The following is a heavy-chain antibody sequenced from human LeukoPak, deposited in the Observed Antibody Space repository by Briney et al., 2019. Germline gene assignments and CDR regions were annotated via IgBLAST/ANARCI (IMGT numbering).Heavy chain of an antibody. CDR3: ARGAEYSSSWYSRYYYYMDV. V-gene: IGHV3-23*01. CDR2: ITNSGENT. CDR1: GFSFPYG. Sequence: GGSLRLSCEASGFSFPYGMSWVRQAPGKGLEWVSGITNSGENTYYADSVKGRFTISRDNSKNTLFLEMNSLRVEDTAVYYCARGAEYSSSWYSRYYYYMDVWGKGTTVTISS. J-gene: IGHJ6*03. D-gene: IGHD6-13*01.